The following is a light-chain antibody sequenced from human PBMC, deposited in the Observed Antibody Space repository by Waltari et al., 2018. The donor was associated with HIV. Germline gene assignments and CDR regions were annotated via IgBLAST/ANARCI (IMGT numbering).Light chain of an antibody. CDR3: HQYGLSPWT. J-gene: IGKJ1*01. CDR2: GAT. Sequence: QRPGQAPRLLLYGATSRAAGTPGRFSGSGLGTDFTLTIDKLEPADFAVYFCHQYGLSPWTFGQGTRVDI. V-gene: IGKV3-20*01.